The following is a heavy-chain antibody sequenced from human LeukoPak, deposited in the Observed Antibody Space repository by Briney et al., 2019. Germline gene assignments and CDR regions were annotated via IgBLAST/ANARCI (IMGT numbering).Heavy chain of an antibody. D-gene: IGHD3-3*01. CDR2: MNPNSGNT. J-gene: IGHJ1*01. CDR3: ARGRYDTNSGYFQH. Sequence: ASVKVSCKASGYTFTSYDINWVRQATGQGLEWMGWMNPNSGNTGYARKFQGRVTMTRNTSISTAYMELSSLRSEDTAVYYCARGRYDTNSGYFQHWGQGTLVTVSS. CDR1: GYTFTSYD. V-gene: IGHV1-8*01.